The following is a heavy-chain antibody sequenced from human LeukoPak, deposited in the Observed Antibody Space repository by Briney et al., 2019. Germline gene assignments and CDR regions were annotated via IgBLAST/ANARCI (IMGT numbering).Heavy chain of an antibody. V-gene: IGHV3-30*04. CDR3: ARVFPYGSGSYYNEYYLDY. J-gene: IGHJ4*02. D-gene: IGHD3-10*01. CDR2: ISYDGSNK. CDR1: GFTFSSYA. Sequence: PGRSLRLSCAASGFTFSSYAMHWVRQAPGKGLEWVAVISYDGSNKYYADSVKGRFTISRDNSKNTLYLQMNSLRAEDTAVYYCARVFPYGSGSYYNEYYLDYWGQGTLVTVSS.